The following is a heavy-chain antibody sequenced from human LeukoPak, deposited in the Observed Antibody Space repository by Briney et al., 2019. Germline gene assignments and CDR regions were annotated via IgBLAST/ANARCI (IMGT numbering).Heavy chain of an antibody. CDR2: IYTSGST. Sequence: PSETLSLTCTVSGGSISSYYWSWIRQPAGKGLEWIGRIYTSGSTNYNPSLKSRVTMSVDTSKSQFSLKLSSVTAADTAVYYCARDLYKSGWLVRGMDVWGQGTTVTVSS. J-gene: IGHJ6*02. CDR3: ARDLYKSGWLVRGMDV. V-gene: IGHV4-4*07. CDR1: GGSISSYY. D-gene: IGHD6-19*01.